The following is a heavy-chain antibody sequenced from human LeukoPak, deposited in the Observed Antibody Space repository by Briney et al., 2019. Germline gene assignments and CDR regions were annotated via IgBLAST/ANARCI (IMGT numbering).Heavy chain of an antibody. Sequence: GGSLRLTCAASGFTFSKYDMNWVRQAPGKGLEWVSYIHSSSSTIYYADSVKGRFTVSRDNAKNSLYLQMSSLRDEDTAVYYCARDQDNAFDSWGQGTLVTVSS. V-gene: IGHV3-48*02. CDR3: ARDQDNAFDS. J-gene: IGHJ4*02. CDR2: IHSSSSTI. CDR1: GFTFSKYD. D-gene: IGHD1-1*01.